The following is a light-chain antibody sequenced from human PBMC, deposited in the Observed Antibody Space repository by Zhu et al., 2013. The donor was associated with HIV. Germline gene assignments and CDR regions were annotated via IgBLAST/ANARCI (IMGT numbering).Light chain of an antibody. CDR1: QSISSW. CDR3: QQYHSNLLT. J-gene: IGKJ4*01. CDR2: KAS. Sequence: DIQMTQSPSTLPASVGDRVTITCRASQSISSWLAWYQQKPGKAPKLLIYKASTLESEVPSRFTGSGSGTEFTLTISSLQPDDFATYYCQQYHSNLLTFGGRDQGGDQT. V-gene: IGKV1-5*03.